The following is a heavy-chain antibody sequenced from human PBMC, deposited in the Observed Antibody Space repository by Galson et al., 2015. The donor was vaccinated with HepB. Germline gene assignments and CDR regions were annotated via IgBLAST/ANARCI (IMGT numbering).Heavy chain of an antibody. CDR2: IIPIFGTT. CDR1: GGTFSTYA. CDR3: ATTYFESSAFLH. J-gene: IGHJ4*02. D-gene: IGHD3-22*01. Sequence: SVKVSCKASGGTFSTYAINWVRQAPGQGLEWMGGIIPIFGTTNNAQKFQGRVTLNADESTNTAYMELSSLRSEGTAVYFCATTYFESSAFLHWGQGTLVTVSS. V-gene: IGHV1-69*13.